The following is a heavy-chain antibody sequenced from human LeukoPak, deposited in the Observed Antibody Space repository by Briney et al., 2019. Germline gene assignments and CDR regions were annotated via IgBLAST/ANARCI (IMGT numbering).Heavy chain of an antibody. CDR2: INSDGSWT. J-gene: IGHJ4*02. CDR3: VSFYETY. Sequence: GGSLRLSCAASGNYWMHWVRQAPGKGLVWVSHINSDGSWTSYADSVKGRFTISKDNAKNTVYLQMNSPRAEDTAVYYCVSFYETYWGRGTLVTVSS. V-gene: IGHV3-74*01. D-gene: IGHD2/OR15-2a*01. CDR1: GNYW.